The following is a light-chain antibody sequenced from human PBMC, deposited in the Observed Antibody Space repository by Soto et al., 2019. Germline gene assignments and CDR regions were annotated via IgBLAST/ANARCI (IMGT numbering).Light chain of an antibody. CDR2: ATS. V-gene: IGKV1-39*01. Sequence: GDRVTITCRTSQSISSYLNWYQQKPGKAPKLMIYATSSLQSGVPSRFSGSGFGTDSTLTITSLQPEDVATYYCQQSHSTPRTLGQGTKVDIK. CDR3: QQSHSTPRT. J-gene: IGKJ1*01. CDR1: QSISSY.